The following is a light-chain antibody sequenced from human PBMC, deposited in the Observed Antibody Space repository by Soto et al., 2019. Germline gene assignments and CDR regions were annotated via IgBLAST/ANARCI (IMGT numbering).Light chain of an antibody. CDR2: DAS. CDR1: QSISSY. Sequence: DIQMTQSPSSLSASVGDRVTITCRASQSISSYLNWYQQKPGKAPKLLIYDASSLQSGVPSRFSGSGSGTDFTLTISSLQPEDFATYYCQQSSSTPITLGQGTRLEIK. V-gene: IGKV1-39*01. J-gene: IGKJ5*01. CDR3: QQSSSTPIT.